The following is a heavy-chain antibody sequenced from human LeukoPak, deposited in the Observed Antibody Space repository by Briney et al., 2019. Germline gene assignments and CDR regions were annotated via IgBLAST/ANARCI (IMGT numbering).Heavy chain of an antibody. CDR1: GYTFTGYY. CDR2: INPNSGGT. CDR3: ERASMVRGVIDAFDI. D-gene: IGHD3-10*01. V-gene: IGHV1-2*02. Sequence: ASVKVSCMASGYTFTGYYMQWVRQAPGQGREWVGWINPNSGGTNYAQKLQGRVTMTRDTSISTAYMELIRLRSDDTAVYYCERASMVRGVIDAFDIWGQGTMVTVSS. J-gene: IGHJ3*02.